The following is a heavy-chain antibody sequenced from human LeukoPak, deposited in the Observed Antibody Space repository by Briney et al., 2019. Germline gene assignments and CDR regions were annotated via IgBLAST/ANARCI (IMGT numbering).Heavy chain of an antibody. D-gene: IGHD3-10*01. CDR3: ARDRGVRGQPAAYFDL. CDR1: GFTFSSYA. V-gene: IGHV3-7*01. J-gene: IGHJ2*01. Sequence: QPGGSLRLSCAASGFTFSSYAMSWVRQAPGKGLEWVANINQDGSEKYYLDSVKGRFTISRDNAENSLYLQMNSPTAEDTAMYYCARDRGVRGQPAAYFDLWGRGTLVTVSS. CDR2: INQDGSEK.